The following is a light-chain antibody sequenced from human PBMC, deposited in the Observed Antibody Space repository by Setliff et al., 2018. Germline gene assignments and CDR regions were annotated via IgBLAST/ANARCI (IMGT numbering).Light chain of an antibody. CDR2: GNT. V-gene: IGLV1-40*01. CDR3: QSYDSSLSAYV. Sequence: QSVLTQLPSVSGAPGQRVTISCTGSSSNIGAGHNVHWYQQLPGTAPKLLIHGNTNRPSGVPDRFSGSRSGTPASLAITGLQAEDEAEFYCQSYDSSLSAYVFGTGTKVTVL. CDR1: SSNIGAGHN. J-gene: IGLJ1*01.